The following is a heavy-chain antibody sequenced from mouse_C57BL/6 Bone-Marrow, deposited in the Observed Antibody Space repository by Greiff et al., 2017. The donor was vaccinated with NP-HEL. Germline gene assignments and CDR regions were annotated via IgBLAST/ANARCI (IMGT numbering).Heavy chain of an antibody. D-gene: IGHD4-1*01. J-gene: IGHJ2*01. Sequence: VESGGGLVKPGGSLKLSCAASGFTFSSYAMSWVRQTPEKRLEWVATISDGGSYTYYPDNVKGRFTISRDNAKNNLYLQMSHLKSEDTAMYYCARDWVVPFDYWGQGTTLTVSS. CDR1: GFTFSSYA. V-gene: IGHV5-4*01. CDR2: ISDGGSYT. CDR3: ARDWVVPFDY.